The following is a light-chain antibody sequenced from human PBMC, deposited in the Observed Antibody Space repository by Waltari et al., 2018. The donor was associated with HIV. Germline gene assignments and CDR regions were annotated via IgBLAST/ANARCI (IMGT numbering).Light chain of an antibody. CDR3: QSYDSSLSGHVL. CDR1: RSNIGAGYA. Sequence: QSVPTQPPSVSGAPGQRVTISCTGSRSNIGAGYAVPWYQQLPGTAPKLLIYDNSHRPSGVPARFSGSKSGTSASLAITGLQTEDEAEYYCQSYDSSLSGHVLFGGGTILTVL. J-gene: IGLJ2*01. V-gene: IGLV1-40*01. CDR2: DNS.